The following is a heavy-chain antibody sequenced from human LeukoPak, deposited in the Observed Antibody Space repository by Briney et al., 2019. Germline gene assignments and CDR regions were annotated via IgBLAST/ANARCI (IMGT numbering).Heavy chain of an antibody. CDR3: ARTTVAGTYYFDY. CDR1: GFTFSRYS. Sequence: GGSLRLSCAASGFTFSRYSINWVRQAPGKGLEWVSFISTSSSYIHYADSVKGRFTISRDNARNSLYLQMNSLRAEDTAVYYCARTTVAGTYYFDYWGQGTLVTVSS. V-gene: IGHV3-21*01. CDR2: ISTSSSYI. D-gene: IGHD6-19*01. J-gene: IGHJ4*02.